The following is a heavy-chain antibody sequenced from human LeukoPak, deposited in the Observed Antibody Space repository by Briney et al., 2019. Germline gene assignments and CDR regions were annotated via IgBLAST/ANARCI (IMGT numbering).Heavy chain of an antibody. Sequence: GASVKVSCKASGYTFTSYGISWVRQAPGQGLEWMGWISAYNGNTNYAQKLQGRVTMTTDTSTSTAYMELRSLRSDDTAVYYCATDLPERGSYPILYYWGQGTLVTVSS. J-gene: IGHJ4*02. CDR2: ISAYNGNT. CDR1: GYTFTSYG. D-gene: IGHD1-14*01. V-gene: IGHV1-18*01. CDR3: ATDLPERGSYPILYY.